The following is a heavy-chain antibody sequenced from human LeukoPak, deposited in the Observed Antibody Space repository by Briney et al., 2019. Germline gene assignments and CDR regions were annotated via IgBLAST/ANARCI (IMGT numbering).Heavy chain of an antibody. D-gene: IGHD1-14*01. CDR1: GFTFITND. CDR2: LYSDGNI. J-gene: IGHJ4*02. Sequence: PGGSLRLSCAASGFTFITNDMTWVRQAPGKGLEWVSFLYSDGNIKYSDSVQGRFTISRDNSKNNLYLEKNSESPDDTAVYYCARGVEPLVANTLAYWGQGALVTVSS. CDR3: ARGVEPLVANTLAY. V-gene: IGHV3-53*01.